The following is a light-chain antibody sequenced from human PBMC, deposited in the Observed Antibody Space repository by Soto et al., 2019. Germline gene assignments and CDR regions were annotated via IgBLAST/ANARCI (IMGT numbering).Light chain of an antibody. J-gene: IGLJ2*01. CDR2: RNN. CDR3: AAWDDSLSGFVV. Sequence: QSVLTQPPSASGTPGQRVTISCSGSSSNIGSNYVYWYQQLPGTAPKLLIYRNNQRPSGVPDRFSGSKSGTSASLAISGLRSEGEAGYYCAAWDDSLSGFVVFGGGTKVTVL. CDR1: SSNIGSNY. V-gene: IGLV1-47*01.